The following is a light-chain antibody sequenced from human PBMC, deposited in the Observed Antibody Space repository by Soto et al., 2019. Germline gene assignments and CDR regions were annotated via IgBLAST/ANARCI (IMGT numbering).Light chain of an antibody. CDR1: QSVSNN. J-gene: IGKJ5*01. CDR2: GAS. V-gene: IGKV3-15*01. Sequence: EIVMTQSPATLSVSPGKTATLSCRASQSVSNNVAWYQQKPGQAPRLLILGASTRATGIPARFSGSGSGTEFTLSISSLQSEDFAVYYCKQYKEWPPFTFGQGTRLEI. CDR3: KQYKEWPPFT.